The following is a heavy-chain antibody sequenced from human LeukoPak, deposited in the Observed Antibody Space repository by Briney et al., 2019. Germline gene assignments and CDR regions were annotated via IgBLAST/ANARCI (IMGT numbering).Heavy chain of an antibody. CDR3: ANGPNYNILTGFYRDKYFDF. D-gene: IGHD3-9*01. CDR2: RRYDGSNK. Sequence: GGSLRLSCAASGHTFSSYGMHWVRQAPGKGLEWVAFRRYDGSNKYYADSVKGRFTISRDNSKNTLYLQMDSLRAEDTAVYYCANGPNYNILTGFYRDKYFDFWGQGTLVSVSS. V-gene: IGHV3-30*02. J-gene: IGHJ4*02. CDR1: GHTFSSYG.